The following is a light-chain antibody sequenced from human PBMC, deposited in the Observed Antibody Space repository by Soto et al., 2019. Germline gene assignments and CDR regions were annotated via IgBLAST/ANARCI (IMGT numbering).Light chain of an antibody. CDR3: QSYDSSLRREV. CDR2: GNS. CDR1: SSNIGAGYD. V-gene: IGLV1-40*01. J-gene: IGLJ1*01. Sequence: QSVLTQPPSVSGAPGQRVTISCTGSSSNIGAGYDVHWYQQLPGTAPKLLIYGNSKRPSGVPDRFSGSKSGTSASLAITGLQAEDEADYYCQSYDSSLRREVFGTGTKVTVL.